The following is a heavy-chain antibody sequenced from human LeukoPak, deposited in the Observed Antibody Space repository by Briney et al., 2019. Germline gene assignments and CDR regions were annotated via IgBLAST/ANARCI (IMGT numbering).Heavy chain of an antibody. D-gene: IGHD6-13*01. CDR1: GFTFSSHG. Sequence: PGGSLRLSCVASGFTFSSHGMNWVRQAPGKVLEWVSGINWNGGSTGYADSVKGRFTISRDNAKNSLYLQMNSLRAEDTALYYCARDTQTRIAAAHFDIWGQGTMVTVSS. V-gene: IGHV3-20*04. J-gene: IGHJ3*02. CDR3: ARDTQTRIAAAHFDI. CDR2: INWNGGST.